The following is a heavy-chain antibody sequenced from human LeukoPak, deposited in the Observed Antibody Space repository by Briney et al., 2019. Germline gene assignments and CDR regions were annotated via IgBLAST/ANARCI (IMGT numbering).Heavy chain of an antibody. CDR3: ARSLACGDRCHTPDF. J-gene: IGHJ4*02. V-gene: IGHV1-8*01. Sequence: ASVKVSSKASGYTFTNSAINSVRQAPGQRPGWMGWMKPYTGNTGYAPKFQGRVTMTRDTSISPAYMELTRLTSEDTAVYYCARSLACGDRCHTPDFWGQGTLITVSS. D-gene: IGHD2-21*02. CDR1: GYTFTNSA. CDR2: MKPYTGNT.